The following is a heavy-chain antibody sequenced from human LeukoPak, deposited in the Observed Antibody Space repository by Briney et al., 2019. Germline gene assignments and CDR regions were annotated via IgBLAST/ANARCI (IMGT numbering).Heavy chain of an antibody. CDR3: ARAYYDSSGRYFDY. CDR2: INSDGNST. CDR1: GFTFNRYW. V-gene: IGHV3-74*01. Sequence: GGPLRLSCAASGFTFNRYWMHWVRQAPGKGLVWVSRINSDGNSTSYADSVKGRFTISRDNAKNTLYLQMNSLRAEDTAVYYCARAYYDSSGRYFDYWGQGTLVTVSS. D-gene: IGHD3-22*01. J-gene: IGHJ4*02.